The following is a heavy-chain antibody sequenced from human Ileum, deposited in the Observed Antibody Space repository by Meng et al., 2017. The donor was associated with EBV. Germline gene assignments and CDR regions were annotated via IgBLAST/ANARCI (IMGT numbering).Heavy chain of an antibody. J-gene: IGHJ4*02. D-gene: IGHD3-22*01. CDR3: ARNVPGTSAYYD. CDR1: GYSISSTNW. CDR2: IYYSGST. Sequence: QGQLQESGPGLVKPSAPPSRTCAVSGYSISSTNWWGWLRQPPGKGLWWIGYIYYSGSTSYNPSLKSRVTMSVDTSKNQFSLNLNSVTAVDTAVYYCARNVPGTSAYYDWGQGTLVTVSS. V-gene: IGHV4-28*01.